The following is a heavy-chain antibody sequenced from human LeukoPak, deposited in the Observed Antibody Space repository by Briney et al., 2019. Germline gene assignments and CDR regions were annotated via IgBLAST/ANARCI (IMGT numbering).Heavy chain of an antibody. V-gene: IGHV4-59*08. CDR2: IYYSGST. D-gene: IGHD3-22*01. CDR3: ARLDSSGYYYYYYGMDV. J-gene: IGHJ6*02. CDR1: GGSVSSYY. Sequence: SETLSLTCTVSGGSVSSYYWSWIRQPPGKGLEWIGYIYYSGSTNYNPSLKSRVTISVDTSKNQFSLKLSSVTAADTAVYYCARLDSSGYYYYYYGMDVWGQGTTVTVSS.